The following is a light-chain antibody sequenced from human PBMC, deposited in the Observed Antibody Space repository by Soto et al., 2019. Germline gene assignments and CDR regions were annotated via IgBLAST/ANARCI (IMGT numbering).Light chain of an antibody. Sequence: QAVLRAPRSVSGAPGRRVSIFWTRSSANIGAGYDVHWYQQLPGTAPKLLIYGNSHRPSGVPDRFSGSKFGTSASLAITGLQAEDEADYYCQSYDSSLSAYVLGTGTKVTVL. CDR1: SANIGAGYD. CDR2: GNS. CDR3: QSYDSSLSAYV. J-gene: IGLJ1*01. V-gene: IGLV1-40*01.